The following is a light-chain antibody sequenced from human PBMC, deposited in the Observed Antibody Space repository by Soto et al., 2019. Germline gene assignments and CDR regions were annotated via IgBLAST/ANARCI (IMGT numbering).Light chain of an antibody. CDR3: QHYNSYSEA. J-gene: IGKJ1*01. V-gene: IGKV3D-15*01. Sequence: EIVMTQSPATLSVSPGESATLSCRASQSINRDLAWYEQKPGQTPRRVIYGASTWGTGVPPRFTGSGSGTEFTLTISSLQPDDFATYYCQHYNSYSEAFGQGTKVDIK. CDR1: QSINRD. CDR2: GAS.